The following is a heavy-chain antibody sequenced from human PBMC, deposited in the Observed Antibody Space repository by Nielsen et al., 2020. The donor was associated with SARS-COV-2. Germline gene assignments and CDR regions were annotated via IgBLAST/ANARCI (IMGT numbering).Heavy chain of an antibody. V-gene: IGHV1-3*01. CDR1: GYTFTSYT. Sequence: ASVNVSCKASGYTFTSYTMHWVRQAPGQRLEWMGWINAGNGDTKYSQMFQGRVTITRDTSASTAYMELSSLRSEDTAVYYCARGSGSYLVADYWGQGTLVTVSS. CDR3: ARGSGSYLVADY. CDR2: INAGNGDT. D-gene: IGHD1-26*01. J-gene: IGHJ4*02.